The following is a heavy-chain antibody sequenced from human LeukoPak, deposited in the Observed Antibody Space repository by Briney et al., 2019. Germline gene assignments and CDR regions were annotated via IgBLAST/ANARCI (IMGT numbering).Heavy chain of an antibody. D-gene: IGHD3-16*02. J-gene: IGHJ4*02. V-gene: IGHV4-39*02. CDR2: GYYSGST. CDR3: ARDLHYDYVWGSYRLDY. Sequence: SETLSLTCTVSGGSVTSTNYYWGWIRQPPGKGLEWIGSGYYSGSTDYNPSLKSRVTILVDTSKNHFSLKLSSVTAADTAVYYCARDLHYDYVWGSYRLDYWGQGALVTVSS. CDR1: GGSVTSTNYY.